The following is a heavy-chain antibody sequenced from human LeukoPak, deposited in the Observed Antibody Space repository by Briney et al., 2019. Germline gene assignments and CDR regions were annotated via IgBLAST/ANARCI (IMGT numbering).Heavy chain of an antibody. J-gene: IGHJ5*02. D-gene: IGHD5-18*01. V-gene: IGHV1-18*01. CDR1: GYTFSSQG. Sequence: ASVKVSCKASGYTFSSQGINWLRQAPGEGLEWMGWIATYNGDTNYAQKFQGRVTMTADTSTTTAYLELGGLRSDDTAVYYCAKDFEDTALFKSWGQGTLVIVSS. CDR2: IATYNGDT. CDR3: AKDFEDTALFKS.